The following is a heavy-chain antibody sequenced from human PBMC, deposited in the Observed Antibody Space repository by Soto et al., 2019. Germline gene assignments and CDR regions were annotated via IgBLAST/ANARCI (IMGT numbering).Heavy chain of an antibody. CDR1: GFSLTSGVVG. CDR3: AHRLPGPSGYDV. V-gene: IGHV2-5*01. J-gene: IGHJ6*02. CDR2: IYWNDEQ. D-gene: IGHD6-13*01. Sequence: QITLKESGPTLVKPTQTLTLTCTFSGFSLTSGVVGVGWIRQPPGEALEWLALIYWNDEQYYNPSLRNRLTITRDNSKNQVVLTMTTMDPVDTATYYCAHRLPGPSGYDVWGQGTTVTVSS.